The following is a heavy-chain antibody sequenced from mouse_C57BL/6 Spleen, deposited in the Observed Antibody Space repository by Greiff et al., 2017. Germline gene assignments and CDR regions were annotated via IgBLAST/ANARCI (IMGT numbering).Heavy chain of an antibody. D-gene: IGHD3-1*01. CDR2: IYPGGGYT. CDR3: ARSGASLGYFDV. CDR1: GYTFTNYW. J-gene: IGHJ1*03. V-gene: IGHV1-63*01. Sequence: VKLMESGAELVRPGTSVKMSCKASGYTFTNYWIGWAKQRPGHGLEWIGDIYPGGGYTNYNEKFKGKATLTADKSSSTAYMQFSSLTSEDSAIYYCARSGASLGYFDVWGTGTTVTVSS.